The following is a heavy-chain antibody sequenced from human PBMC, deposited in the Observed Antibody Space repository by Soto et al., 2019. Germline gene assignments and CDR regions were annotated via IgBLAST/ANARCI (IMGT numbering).Heavy chain of an antibody. CDR2: INHSGST. Sequence: SETLSLTCAVYGGSFSGYYWSWIRQPPGKGLEWIGEINHSGSTNYNPSLKSRVTISVDTSKNQFSLKLSSVTAADTAVYYCARFLHRGVNLGIVGATGRHDAFDIWGQGTMVTVSS. D-gene: IGHD1-26*01. CDR1: GGSFSGYY. CDR3: ARFLHRGVNLGIVGATGRHDAFDI. J-gene: IGHJ3*02. V-gene: IGHV4-34*01.